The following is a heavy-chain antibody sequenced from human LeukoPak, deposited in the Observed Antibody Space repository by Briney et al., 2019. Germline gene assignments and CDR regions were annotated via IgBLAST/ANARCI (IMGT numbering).Heavy chain of an antibody. Sequence: SETLSLTCTVSGGSIDSYFWTWIRQPPGKGLEFIGNMYHGGSASYNASLKGRATISLESSRKQFSLKLTSVTAADTAVYFCARVQGEGALFWGQGTLVTVSS. V-gene: IGHV4-59*01. CDR2: MYHGGSA. CDR3: ARVQGEGALF. CDR1: GGSIDSYF. D-gene: IGHD2-21*01. J-gene: IGHJ4*02.